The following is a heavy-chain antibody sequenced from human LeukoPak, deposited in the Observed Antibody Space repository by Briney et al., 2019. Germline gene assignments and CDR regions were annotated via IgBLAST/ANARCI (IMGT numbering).Heavy chain of an antibody. CDR3: AKERSRGGDCLDY. Sequence: PGGSLRLSCAASGFTFSSYAMHWVRQAPGKGLEWVAVISYDGSNKYYADSVKGRFTISRDNSKNTLYLQMNSLRAEETAVYYCAKERSRGGDCLDYWGQGTLVTVSS. CDR2: ISYDGSNK. D-gene: IGHD2-21*02. CDR1: GFTFSSYA. V-gene: IGHV3-30*04. J-gene: IGHJ4*02.